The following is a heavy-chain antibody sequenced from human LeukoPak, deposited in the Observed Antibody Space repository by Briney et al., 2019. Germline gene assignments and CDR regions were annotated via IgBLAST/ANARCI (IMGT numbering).Heavy chain of an antibody. Sequence: SETLSLTCTGSGGSISSYYWSWIRQPPGKGLEWIGYIYYSGSTNYNPSLKSRVTISLDTSKNQFSLKLSSVTAADTAVYYCARGYSGSYGRFDYWGQGTLVTVSS. CDR3: ARGYSGSYGRFDY. CDR2: IYYSGST. J-gene: IGHJ4*02. V-gene: IGHV4-59*01. CDR1: GGSISSYY. D-gene: IGHD1-26*01.